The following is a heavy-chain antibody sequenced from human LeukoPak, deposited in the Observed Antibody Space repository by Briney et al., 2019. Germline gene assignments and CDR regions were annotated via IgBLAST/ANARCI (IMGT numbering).Heavy chain of an antibody. D-gene: IGHD4-23*01. J-gene: IGHJ3*02. Sequence: SVKVSCKASGGTFSSYAISWVRQAPGQGLEWMGRIIPILGIANYAQKFQGRVTITADKSTSTAYMELSSLRSEDTAVYYCARYDDYGGNGAFDIWGQGTTVTVSS. CDR3: ARYDDYGGNGAFDI. CDR2: IIPILGIA. CDR1: GGTFSSYA. V-gene: IGHV1-69*04.